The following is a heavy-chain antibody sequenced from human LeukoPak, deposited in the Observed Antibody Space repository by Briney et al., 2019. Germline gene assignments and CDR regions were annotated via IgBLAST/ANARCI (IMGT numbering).Heavy chain of an antibody. J-gene: IGHJ4*02. CDR2: ISYDGSNK. CDR1: GFTFSSYA. Sequence: GGSLRLSCAASGFTFSSYAMHWVRQAPGKGLEWVAVISYDGSNKYYADSVKGRFTISRDNSKNTLYLQMNSLRAEDTAVYYCARDITMVRGVLDYWGQGTLVTVSP. V-gene: IGHV3-30*04. CDR3: ARDITMVRGVLDY. D-gene: IGHD3-10*01.